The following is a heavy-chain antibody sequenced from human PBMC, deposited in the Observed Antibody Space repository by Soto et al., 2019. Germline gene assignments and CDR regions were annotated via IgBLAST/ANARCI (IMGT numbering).Heavy chain of an antibody. D-gene: IGHD1-1*01. CDR2: INHRGSL. V-gene: IGHV4-31*02. Sequence: WTWIRHRPGDGLEWFGYINHRGSLYYNPSLKSRVSISVDTSKNQFSLNLSSVTAADTAVYYCARELPQRQGRNMDVWGQGTTVTVSS. CDR3: ARELPQRQGRNMDV. J-gene: IGHJ6*02.